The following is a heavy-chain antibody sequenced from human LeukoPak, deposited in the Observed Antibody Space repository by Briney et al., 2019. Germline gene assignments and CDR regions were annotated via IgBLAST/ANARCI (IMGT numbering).Heavy chain of an antibody. Sequence: PGGSLRLSCAASGFTFSSYWMSWVRQAPGKGLEWVANIKQDGSEKYYVDSVKGRFTISRDNAKNSLYLQMNSLRAEDTAVYYCAREGGITIFGVVAIRGAFDIWGQGTMVTVSS. CDR3: AREGGITIFGVVAIRGAFDI. CDR1: GFTFSSYW. D-gene: IGHD3-3*01. CDR2: IKQDGSEK. J-gene: IGHJ3*02. V-gene: IGHV3-7*03.